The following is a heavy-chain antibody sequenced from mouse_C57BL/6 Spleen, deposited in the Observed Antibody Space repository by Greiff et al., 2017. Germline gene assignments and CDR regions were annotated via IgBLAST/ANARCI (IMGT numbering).Heavy chain of an antibody. CDR3: ARDHYYGSSSYCFDY. Sequence: EVKLVESGGGLVKPGGSLKLSCAASGFTFSSYAMSWVRQTPEKRLEWVATISDGGSYTSYPDNVKGRFTISRDNAKNNLYLQMSQLKAEDTAMYYCARDHYYGSSSYCFDYWGQGTTLTVSS. V-gene: IGHV5-4*01. J-gene: IGHJ2*01. D-gene: IGHD1-1*01. CDR2: ISDGGSYT. CDR1: GFTFSSYA.